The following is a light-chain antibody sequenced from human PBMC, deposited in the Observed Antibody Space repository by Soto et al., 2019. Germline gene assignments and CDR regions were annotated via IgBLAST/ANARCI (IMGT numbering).Light chain of an antibody. CDR2: SAS. CDR1: QNIGRN. CDR3: KQYNNWPRT. Sequence: EIVMAQSPTTLSVSPGARSLLSGRASQNIGRNLAWYQQKPGQAPRLLIHSASTRATGIPATFSGSGSGTEFTLTVSSLQSEEFAVYYCKQYNNWPRTVGQGNKVDIK. V-gene: IGKV3-15*01. J-gene: IGKJ1*01.